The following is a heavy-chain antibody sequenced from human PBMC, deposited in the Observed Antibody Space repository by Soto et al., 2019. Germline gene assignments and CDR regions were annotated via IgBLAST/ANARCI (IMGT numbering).Heavy chain of an antibody. CDR1: GYAFTGYY. D-gene: IGHD2-2*01. Sequence: ASVKVSCKASGYAFTGYYMHWVRQAPGQGLEWMGWINPNSGGTNYAQKFQGRVTMTRDTSISTAYMELSRLRSDDTAVYYCAQYCSSTSCYLWGQATRVTVSS. CDR2: INPNSGGT. CDR3: AQYCSSTSCYL. V-gene: IGHV1-2*02. J-gene: IGHJ4*03.